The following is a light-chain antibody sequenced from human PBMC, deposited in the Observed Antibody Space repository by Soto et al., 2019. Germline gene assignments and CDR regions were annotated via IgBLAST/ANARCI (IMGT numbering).Light chain of an antibody. J-gene: IGLJ1*01. V-gene: IGLV1-47*02. CDR3: AAWDDSLSGHNYV. CDR1: SSNIGSNY. CDR2: SIN. Sequence: QSVPTLPPSASGTLGQRVTISCSGSSSNIGSNYVYWYQQPPGTAPKLLIYSINQRPSGVPDRFSGSKSGASASLAISGLRSEDEADYYCAAWDDSLSGHNYVFGTGTKVTVL.